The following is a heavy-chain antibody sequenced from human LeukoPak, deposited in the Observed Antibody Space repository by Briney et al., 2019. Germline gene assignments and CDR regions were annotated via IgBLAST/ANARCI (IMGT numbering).Heavy chain of an antibody. V-gene: IGHV3-48*03. CDR2: ISSSGSTI. CDR3: ARGGVYSSGWYSLMGPIFDY. J-gene: IGHJ4*02. CDR1: GFTFSSYE. Sequence: QPGGSLRLPCAASGFTFSSYEMNWVRQAPGKGLEWVSYISSSGSTIYYADSVKGRFTISRDNAKNSLYLQMNSLRAEDTAVYYCARGGVYSSGWYSLMGPIFDYWGQGTLVTVSS. D-gene: IGHD6-19*01.